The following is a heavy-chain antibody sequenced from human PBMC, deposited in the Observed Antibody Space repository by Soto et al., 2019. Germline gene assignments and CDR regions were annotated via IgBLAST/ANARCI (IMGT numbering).Heavy chain of an antibody. V-gene: IGHV3-53*04. D-gene: IGHD3-9*01. Sequence: EVQLVESGGGLVQPGGSLRLSCAASGFTVSSNYMSWVRQAPGKGLEWVSVIYSGGSTYYADSVKGRFTISRHNSKNTLYLQMNSLRAEDTAVYYCARDPPVYSDDIPGWGQGTLVTVSS. CDR3: ARDPPVYSDDIPG. CDR2: IYSGGST. J-gene: IGHJ4*02. CDR1: GFTVSSNY.